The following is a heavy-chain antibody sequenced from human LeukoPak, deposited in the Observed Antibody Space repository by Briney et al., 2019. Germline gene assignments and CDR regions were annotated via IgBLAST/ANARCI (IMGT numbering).Heavy chain of an antibody. Sequence: SETLSLTCTVSGGSISSYYWSWIRQPPGKGLEWIGYIYYSGSTNYNPSLKSRVTISVDTSKNQFSLKLSSVTAADTAVYYCAREDFEGSGTPSGAFDIWGQGTMATVSS. V-gene: IGHV4-59*01. CDR3: AREDFEGSGTPSGAFDI. CDR1: GGSISSYY. CDR2: IYYSGST. J-gene: IGHJ3*02. D-gene: IGHD3-10*01.